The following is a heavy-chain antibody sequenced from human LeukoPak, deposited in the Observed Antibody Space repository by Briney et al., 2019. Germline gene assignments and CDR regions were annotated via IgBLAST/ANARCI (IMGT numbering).Heavy chain of an antibody. CDR1: GFTFSHFW. J-gene: IGHJ4*02. D-gene: IGHD2-15*01. CDR2: IKKTGSET. V-gene: IGHV3-7*01. CDR3: AREDGYCSGGNCYSYFDS. Sequence: GGSLRLSCAASGFTFSHFWMSWVRQAPGKGLEWVAYIKKTGSETYYVDSVKGRFTITRDNTRNSLFLQMYSLRAEDTAVYFCAREDGYCSGGNCYSYFDSWGQGTLITVSS.